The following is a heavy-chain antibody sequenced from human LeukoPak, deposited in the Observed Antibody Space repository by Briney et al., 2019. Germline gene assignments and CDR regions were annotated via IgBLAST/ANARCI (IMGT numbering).Heavy chain of an antibody. V-gene: IGHV3-23*01. D-gene: IGHD3-10*01. Sequence: GGSLRLSCAASGFTFSSYAMSWVRQAPGKRLEWVSAISGSGGSTYYADSVKGRFTISRDNSKNTLYLQMNSLRAEDTAVYYCAKDSWYYGSGSTSAIDYWGQGTLVTVSS. CDR1: GFTFSSYA. J-gene: IGHJ4*02. CDR3: AKDSWYYGSGSTSAIDY. CDR2: ISGSGGST.